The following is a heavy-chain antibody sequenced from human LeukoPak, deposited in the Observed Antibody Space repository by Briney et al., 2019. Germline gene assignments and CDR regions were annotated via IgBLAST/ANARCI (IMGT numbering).Heavy chain of an antibody. CDR3: AKPDSYGEFWGYYFDY. D-gene: IGHD4-17*01. V-gene: IGHV3-23*01. CDR2: ISGSGGST. CDR1: GFTFDSYA. J-gene: IGHJ4*02. Sequence: GGSLRLSCAASGFTFDSYAMSWVRQAPGKGLEWVSAISGSGGSTYYADSVKGRFTISRDNSKNTLYLQMNSLRAEDTAVYYCAKPDSYGEFWGYYFDYWGQGTLVTVSS.